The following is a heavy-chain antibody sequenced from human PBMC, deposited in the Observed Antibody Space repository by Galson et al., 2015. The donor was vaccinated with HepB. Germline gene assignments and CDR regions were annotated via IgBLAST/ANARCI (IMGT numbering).Heavy chain of an antibody. D-gene: IGHD6-13*01. J-gene: IGHJ4*02. Sequence: SVKVSCKASEYTFTGYYMHWVRQAPGQGLEWMGWINPNSGGTNYAQKFQGWVTMTRDTSISTAYMELSRLRSDDTAVYYCARGPLKQPYYYFDYWGQGTLVTVSS. V-gene: IGHV1-2*04. CDR1: EYTFTGYY. CDR3: ARGPLKQPYYYFDY. CDR2: INPNSGGT.